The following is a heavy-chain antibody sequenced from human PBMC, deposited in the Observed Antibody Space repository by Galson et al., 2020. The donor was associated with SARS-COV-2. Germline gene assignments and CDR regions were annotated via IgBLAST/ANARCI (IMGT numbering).Heavy chain of an antibody. J-gene: IGHJ4*02. V-gene: IGHV4-59*13. D-gene: IGHD5-12*01. CDR1: GGSISSYY. CDR3: ARESGWLQSFDY. CDR2: LFYSGST. Sequence: SQTLPLTCTVSGGSISSYYWSWIRQPPGKGLAWIGYLFYSGSTSYSGTTHYNPSLKSRVTISVDTSKNQFSLKLTSVTSADTAVYYCARESGWLQSFDYWGQGTLVTVSS.